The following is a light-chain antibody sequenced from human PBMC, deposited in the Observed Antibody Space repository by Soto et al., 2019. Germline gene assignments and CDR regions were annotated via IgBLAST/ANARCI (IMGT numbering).Light chain of an antibody. CDR3: AAWDDSLNGYV. CDR2: EGN. CDR1: SGDVDSHY. Sequence: QSVLTQPASVSGSPGQSITISCTGTSGDVDSHYVAWYQQHPNKAPKVLIYEGNNRPSGVSDRFSGSKSGNTASLTISGLQAEDEADYYCAAWDDSLNGYVFGTGTKVTVL. V-gene: IGLV2-14*03. J-gene: IGLJ1*01.